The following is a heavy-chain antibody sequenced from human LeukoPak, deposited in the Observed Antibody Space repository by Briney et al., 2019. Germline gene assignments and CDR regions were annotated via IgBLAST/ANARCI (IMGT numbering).Heavy chain of an antibody. Sequence: GASVKVSCKASGYTFTSYYMHWVRQAPGQGLEXXXXXXXXXXXXXXAQKFQGRVTMTRDTSTSTVYMELSSLRSEDTAVYYCASAYCGGDCYSPEEEYYYYGMDVWGKGTTVTVSS. J-gene: IGHJ6*04. CDR3: ASAYCGGDCYSPEEEYYYYGMDV. D-gene: IGHD2-21*02. CDR2: XXXXXXXX. CDR1: GYTFTSYY. V-gene: IGHV1-46*01.